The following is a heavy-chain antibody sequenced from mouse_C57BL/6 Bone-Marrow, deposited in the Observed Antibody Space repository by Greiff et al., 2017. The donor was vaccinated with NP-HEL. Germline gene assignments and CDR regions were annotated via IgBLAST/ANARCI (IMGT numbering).Heavy chain of an antibody. V-gene: IGHV14-4*01. CDR2: IDPENGDT. CDR3: TDWDAYFDV. J-gene: IGHJ1*03. Sequence: VQLQQSGAELVRPGASVKLSCTASGFNIKDDYMHWVKQRPEQGLEWIGWIDPENGDTEYASKFQGKATITADTSSNTAYLQLSSLTSEDTAVYYCTDWDAYFDVWGTGTTVTVSS. CDR1: GFNIKDDY. D-gene: IGHD4-1*01.